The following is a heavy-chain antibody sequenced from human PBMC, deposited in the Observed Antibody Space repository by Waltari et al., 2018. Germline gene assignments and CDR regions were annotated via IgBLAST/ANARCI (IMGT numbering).Heavy chain of an antibody. CDR3: ARTPSITFYYYYYGMDV. Sequence: QVQLQQWGAGLLKPSETLSLTCAVYGGSFSGYYWSWIRQPPGKGLEGFGEINHSGSTNYTPSLKSRVTISVDTSKNQFSLKLSSVTAADTAVYYCARTPSITFYYYYYGMDVWGQGTTVTVSS. J-gene: IGHJ6*02. D-gene: IGHD3-16*01. CDR1: GGSFSGYY. CDR2: INHSGST. V-gene: IGHV4-34*01.